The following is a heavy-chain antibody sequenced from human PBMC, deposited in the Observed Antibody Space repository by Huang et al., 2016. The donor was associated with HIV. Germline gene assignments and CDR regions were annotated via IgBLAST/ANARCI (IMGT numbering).Heavy chain of an antibody. CDR1: GGSISSSSYY. Sequence: LQLQESGPGLVKSSETLSLIRTVSGGSISSSSYYWGWIRQPPGKGPEWIGSIYYSGNTYYNPPLKSRVTISVDTSKNQFSLKVNSVTAADTAVYYCARHGRVAGHYYNNMDVWGRGTTVTVSS. CDR3: ARHGRVAGHYYNNMDV. D-gene: IGHD6-19*01. CDR2: IYYSGNT. J-gene: IGHJ6*02. V-gene: IGHV4-39*01.